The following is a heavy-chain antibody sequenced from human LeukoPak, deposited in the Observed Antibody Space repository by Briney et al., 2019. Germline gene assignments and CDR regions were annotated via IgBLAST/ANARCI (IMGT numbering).Heavy chain of an antibody. CDR3: ARGRDGTNYAASAI. CDR2: VYYSGTT. J-gene: IGHJ3*02. CDR1: GGSMSHYD. Sequence: SETLSLICTVSGGSMSHYDWSWGRQPPGPGLELIGCVYYSGTTYTNPSVKSRLTMSLDTSKNQSSLKLSSVTAADPAIYYCARGRDGTNYAASAISGQAT. V-gene: IGHV4-59*01. D-gene: IGHD5-24*01.